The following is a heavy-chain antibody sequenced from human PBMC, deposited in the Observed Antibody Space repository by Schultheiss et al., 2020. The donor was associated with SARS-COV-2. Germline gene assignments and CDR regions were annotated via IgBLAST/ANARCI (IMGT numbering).Heavy chain of an antibody. V-gene: IGHV3-23*01. J-gene: IGHJ4*02. D-gene: IGHD5-12*01. CDR2: ISGSGGST. Sequence: GGSLRLSCAASGFTFSSYAMSWVRQAPGKGLDWVSGISGSGGSTYYADSVKGRFTISRDNSKNSLYLQMNSLRAEDTAVYYCARDRGGYDSYYFDYWGQGTLVTVSS. CDR3: ARDRGGYDSYYFDY. CDR1: GFTFSSYA.